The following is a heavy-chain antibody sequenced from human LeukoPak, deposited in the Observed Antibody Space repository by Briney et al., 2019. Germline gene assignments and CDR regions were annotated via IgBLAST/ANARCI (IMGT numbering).Heavy chain of an antibody. Sequence: GESLKISCKGSGYSFTSYWIGWVRQMPGKGLEWMGIIYPGDSDTRYSPSFQGQVTISADKSISTAYLQWSSLKASDTAMYYCARLGSYCGGDCYHHFDYWGQGTLVTVSS. V-gene: IGHV5-51*01. CDR3: ARLGSYCGGDCYHHFDY. CDR1: GYSFTSYW. CDR2: IYPGDSDT. J-gene: IGHJ4*02. D-gene: IGHD2-21*02.